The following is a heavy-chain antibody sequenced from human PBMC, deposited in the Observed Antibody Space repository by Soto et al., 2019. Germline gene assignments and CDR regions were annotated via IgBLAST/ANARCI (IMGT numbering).Heavy chain of an antibody. V-gene: IGHV3-48*01. CDR3: ASNYSLNYCYVDV. Sequence: LRRSCAASGFTFSSYNLNWIRQAPGKGLEWVSYISSSISTIYQADAVKGLFTISRDITKNSLILQMNSLRAEETAENRCASNYSLNYCYVDVWAKGTTVTVTS. D-gene: IGHD3-10*01. J-gene: IGHJ6*03. CDR1: GFTFSSYN. CDR2: ISSSISTI.